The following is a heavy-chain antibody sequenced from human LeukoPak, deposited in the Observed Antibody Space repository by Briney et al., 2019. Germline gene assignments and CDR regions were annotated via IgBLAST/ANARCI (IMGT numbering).Heavy chain of an antibody. CDR2: ISYDGSNK. CDR3: AKGGTYYYDTSSAYDWSDYFHY. J-gene: IGHJ4*02. CDR1: AFTFSSYG. V-gene: IGHV3-30*18. D-gene: IGHD3-22*01. Sequence: GGSLRLSCAASAFTFSSYGMLWVRQAPAKGLEWVAVISYDGSNKYYGDSVKGRFTISRDNSKNTLFLQMNSLRAEDTAVYYCAKGGTYYYDTSSAYDWSDYFHYWGQGTLVTVSS.